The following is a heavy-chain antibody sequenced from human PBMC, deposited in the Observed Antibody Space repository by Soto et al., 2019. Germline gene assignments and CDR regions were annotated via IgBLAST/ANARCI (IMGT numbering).Heavy chain of an antibody. CDR1: GFTFSSYA. CDR2: ISGSGGST. J-gene: IGHJ4*02. CDR3: AKVGENSGSSWYFDY. V-gene: IGHV3-23*01. Sequence: GGSLRLSCAASGFTFSSYAMSWVRQAPGKGLEWVSAISGSGGSTYYAASVKGRFTITRDNSKNTLYLQMNSPRAEDKAVHYCAKVGENSGSSWYFDYWGQGTLVTVSS. D-gene: IGHD6-13*01.